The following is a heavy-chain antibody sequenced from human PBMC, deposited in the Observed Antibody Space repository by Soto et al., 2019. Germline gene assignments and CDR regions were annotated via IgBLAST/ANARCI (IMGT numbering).Heavy chain of an antibody. CDR2: IYATGTT. CDR3: VRDGTKTLRDWFDP. D-gene: IGHD1-1*01. V-gene: IGHV4-4*07. Sequence: SETLSLTCTVSGASISGFYWSWIRKSAGKGLEWIGRIYATGTTDYNPSLKSRVMMSVDTSKKQFSLKLRSVTAADTAVYYCVRDGTKTLRDWFDPGAREFRSPSPQ. CDR1: GASISGFY. J-gene: IGHJ5*02.